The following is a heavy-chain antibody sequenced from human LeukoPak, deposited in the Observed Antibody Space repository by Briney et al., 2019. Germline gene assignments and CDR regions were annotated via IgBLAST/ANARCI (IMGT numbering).Heavy chain of an antibody. CDR3: ARASCGGGTCYDSRGWFDP. CDR1: GGSISSSHW. V-gene: IGHV4-4*02. J-gene: IGHJ5*02. CDR2: VYTSGNT. D-gene: IGHD2-15*01. Sequence: SGTLSLTCAVSGGSISSSHWWSWVRQPPGKGLEWIGRVYTSGNTNYNPSLKSRVTMSVDTSKNQFSVKLSSVTAADTAVYYCARASCGGGTCYDSRGWFDPWGQGTLVTVSS.